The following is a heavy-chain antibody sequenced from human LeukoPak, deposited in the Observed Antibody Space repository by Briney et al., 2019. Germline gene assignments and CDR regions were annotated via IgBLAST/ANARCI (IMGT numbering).Heavy chain of an antibody. Sequence: ASVKVSCKASGYTFTSNYIHWVRQAPGQGLEWMGMIYPRDGSTSYAQKFQGRVTVTRDTSTSTVHMELSGLRSEDTAVYYCARGGGSSGWTWFDPWGQGTLVTVSS. J-gene: IGHJ5*02. V-gene: IGHV1-46*01. D-gene: IGHD6-19*01. CDR1: GYTFTSNY. CDR2: IYPRDGST. CDR3: ARGGGSSGWTWFDP.